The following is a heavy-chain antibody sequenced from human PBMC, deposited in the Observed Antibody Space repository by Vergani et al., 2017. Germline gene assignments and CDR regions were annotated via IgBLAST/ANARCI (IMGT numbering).Heavy chain of an antibody. CDR1: GYTFTSYD. D-gene: IGHD3-3*01. Sequence: QVQLVQSGAEVKKPGASVKVSCKASGYTFTSYDINWVRQATGQGLEWMGWMNPNSGNTGYAQKFQGRVTMTRNTSISKAYMELSSLRSEDTAVYYCARAYYDFWSGYYNAFDIWGQGTMVTVSS. CDR3: ARAYYDFWSGYYNAFDI. V-gene: IGHV1-8*01. CDR2: MNPNSGNT. J-gene: IGHJ3*02.